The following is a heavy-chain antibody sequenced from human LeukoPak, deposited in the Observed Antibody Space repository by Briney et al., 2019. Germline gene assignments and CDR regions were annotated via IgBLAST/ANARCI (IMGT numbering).Heavy chain of an antibody. CDR1: GGSVRTNSFY. CDR2: IYHSGST. J-gene: IGHJ5*02. Sequence: SETLSLTCTVSGGSVRTNSFYWGWIRQPPGKGLEWIGTIYHSGSTSYNPSLKSRITIPVDTSKNQFSLKLSSVTAADTAVYYCARLLGFGEFARDWFDPWGQGTLVTVSS. D-gene: IGHD3-10*01. CDR3: ARLLGFGEFARDWFDP. V-gene: IGHV4-39*07.